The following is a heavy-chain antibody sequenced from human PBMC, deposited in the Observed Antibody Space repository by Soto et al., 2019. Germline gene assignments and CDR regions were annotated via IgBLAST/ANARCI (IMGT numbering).Heavy chain of an antibody. D-gene: IGHD3-16*01. CDR2: IYYSGST. CDR1: GGSISSGGYY. CDR3: ARGVLH. J-gene: IGHJ4*02. Sequence: QVQLQESGPGLVKPSQTLSLTCTLSGGSISSGGYYWSWIRQHPGKGLEWIGSIYYSGSTCYTPYLNSRVTIAVDTSKNQFSLKLSSGTAADRAVYYCARGVLHWGEGTLVTVSS. V-gene: IGHV4-31*03.